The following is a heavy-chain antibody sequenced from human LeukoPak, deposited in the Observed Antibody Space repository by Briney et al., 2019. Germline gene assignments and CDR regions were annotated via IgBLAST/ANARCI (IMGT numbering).Heavy chain of an antibody. CDR3: ARDCSGGSCYGAFDI. Sequence: SETLSLTCTVSGGSISSGGYYWSWIRQPPGTGLEWIGEINHSGSTNYNPSLKSRATISVDTSKNQFSLKLSSVTATDTAVYYCARDCSGGSCYGAFDIWGQGTMVTVSS. CDR1: GGSISSGGYY. V-gene: IGHV4-30-4*08. CDR2: INHSGST. J-gene: IGHJ3*02. D-gene: IGHD2-15*01.